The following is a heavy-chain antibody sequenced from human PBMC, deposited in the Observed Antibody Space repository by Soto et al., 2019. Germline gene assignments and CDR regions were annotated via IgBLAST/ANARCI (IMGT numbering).Heavy chain of an antibody. V-gene: IGHV1-3*01. CDR1: GYTFTSYA. D-gene: IGHD6-6*01. CDR3: ARERIAARPASYMDV. CDR2: INAGNGNT. Sequence: ASVKVSCKDSGYTFTSYAMHWVRQATGQRLEWMGWINAGNGNTKYSQKFQGRVTITRDTSASTAYMELSSLRSEDTAVYYCARERIAARPASYMDVWGKGTTVTVSS. J-gene: IGHJ6*03.